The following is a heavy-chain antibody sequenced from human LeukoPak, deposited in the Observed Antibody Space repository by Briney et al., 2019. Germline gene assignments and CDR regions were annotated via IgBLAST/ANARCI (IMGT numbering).Heavy chain of an antibody. CDR3: ARGRYCSSTSCPFNNWFDP. Sequence: GGSLRLSCAASGFTFSSYSMNWVRQAPGKGLEWVSSISSSSSYIYCADSVKGRFTISRDNAKNSLYLQMNSLRAEDTAVYYCARGRYCSSTSCPFNNWFDPWGQGTLVTVSS. V-gene: IGHV3-21*01. CDR1: GFTFSSYS. D-gene: IGHD2-2*01. CDR2: ISSSSSYI. J-gene: IGHJ5*02.